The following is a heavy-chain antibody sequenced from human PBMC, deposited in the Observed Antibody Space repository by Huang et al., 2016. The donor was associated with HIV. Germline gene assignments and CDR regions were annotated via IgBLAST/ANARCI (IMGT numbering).Heavy chain of an antibody. D-gene: IGHD2-8*01. CDR1: TVTFSAYW. CDR3: ATKADAMDV. J-gene: IGHJ6*02. V-gene: IGHV3-7*01. Sequence: LVESGGGLVRPGGSLRLSCAGSTVTFSAYWMTWVRQVPGQVWWGVASSRQEGSEKHYVDSVEGRFNISRDNGKKLLFLEMRSLGVDDTAVYFCATKADAMDVWGQGTTVIVSS. CDR2: SRQEGSEK.